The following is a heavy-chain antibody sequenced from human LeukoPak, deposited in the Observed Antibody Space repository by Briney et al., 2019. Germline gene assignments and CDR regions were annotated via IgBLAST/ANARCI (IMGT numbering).Heavy chain of an antibody. CDR3: AKETLTTGYFDY. CDR2: ISGDGGST. CDR1: GFSVSSNY. D-gene: IGHD4-11*01. V-gene: IGHV3-43*02. Sequence: PGGSLRLSCAASGFSVSSNYMSWVRQAPGKGLEWVSLISGDGGSTYYADSVKGRFTISRDNSKNSLYLQMNSLRTEDTALYYCAKETLTTGYFDYWGQGTLVTVSS. J-gene: IGHJ4*02.